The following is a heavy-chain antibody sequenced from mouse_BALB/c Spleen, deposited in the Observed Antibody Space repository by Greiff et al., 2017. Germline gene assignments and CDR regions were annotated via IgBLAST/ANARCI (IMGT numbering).Heavy chain of an antibody. D-gene: IGHD2-1*01. Sequence: EVQRVESGGGLVKPGGSLKLSCAASGFTFSSYTMSWVRQTPEKRLEWVATISSGGGNTYYPDSVKGRFTISRDNAKNNLYLQMSSLRSEDTALYYCARYGNYPWFAYWGQGTLVTVSA. J-gene: IGHJ3*01. CDR2: ISSGGGNT. CDR1: GFTFSSYT. V-gene: IGHV5-9*03. CDR3: ARYGNYPWFAY.